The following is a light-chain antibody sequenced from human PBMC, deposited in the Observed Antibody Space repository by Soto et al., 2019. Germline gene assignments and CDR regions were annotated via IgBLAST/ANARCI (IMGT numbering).Light chain of an antibody. CDR2: AIS. CDR3: QQYGSSPPRT. Sequence: EIVLTQSPGTLSLSPGERATLSFRASQTIGNIHFGWYQQKPGQAPRLLIYAISNRATGVPDRFSGSGSGTDFTLTISRLEPEDFAVYYCQQYGSSPPRTFGQGTKVDIK. CDR1: QTIGNIH. V-gene: IGKV3-20*01. J-gene: IGKJ1*01.